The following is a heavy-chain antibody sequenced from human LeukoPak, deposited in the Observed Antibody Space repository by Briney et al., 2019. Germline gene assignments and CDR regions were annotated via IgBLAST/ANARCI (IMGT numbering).Heavy chain of an antibody. CDR1: GGTFSSYT. D-gene: IGHD4-11*01. V-gene: IGHV1-69*04. Sequence: VASVKVSCKASGGTFSSYTISWVRQAPGQGLEWMGRIIPILGIANYAQKFQGRVTITADKSTSTAYMELSSLRSEDTAVYYCARDSPRTTVTGSNWFDPWGQGTLLTVSS. CDR2: IIPILGIA. J-gene: IGHJ5*02. CDR3: ARDSPRTTVTGSNWFDP.